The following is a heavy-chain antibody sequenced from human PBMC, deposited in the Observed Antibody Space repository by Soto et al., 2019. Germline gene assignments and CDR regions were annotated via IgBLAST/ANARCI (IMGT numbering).Heavy chain of an antibody. J-gene: IGHJ5*01. CDR2: IYYSGST. V-gene: IGHV4-39*01. D-gene: IGHD1-20*01. Sequence: WETVSLTCTFSVGSIRTSTYSCGWIRQPPGKGLEWIGSIYYSGSTSYNPSLKSRVTISVDTSKNQFSLKLSSVTAADTAVYYCARHYKWKLDSCGKGTLVTVS. CDR1: VGSIRTSTYS. CDR3: ARHYKWKLDS.